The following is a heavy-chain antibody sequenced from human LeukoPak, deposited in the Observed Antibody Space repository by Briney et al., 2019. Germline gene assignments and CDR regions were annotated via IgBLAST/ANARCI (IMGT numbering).Heavy chain of an antibody. CDR1: GHSFTSYW. Sequence: GESLEISCKGSGHSFTSYWIGWVRQMPGKGLEWMGIIYPGDSDTRYSPSFQGQVTISADKSISTAYLQWSSLKASDTAMYYCARALAVAGRGGYYFDYWGQGTLVTVSS. J-gene: IGHJ4*02. V-gene: IGHV5-51*01. CDR2: IYPGDSDT. D-gene: IGHD6-19*01. CDR3: ARALAVAGRGGYYFDY.